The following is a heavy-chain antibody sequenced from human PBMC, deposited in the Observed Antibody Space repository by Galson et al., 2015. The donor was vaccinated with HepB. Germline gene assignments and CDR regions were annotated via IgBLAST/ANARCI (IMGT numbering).Heavy chain of an antibody. J-gene: IGHJ6*02. D-gene: IGHD2-15*01. CDR3: ARGGGGWYYYGMDV. Sequence: SETLSLTCTVSGGSISSYYWSWIRQPPGKGLEWIGYIYYSGSTNYNPSLKSRVTISADTSKNQFSLKLSSVTAADTAVYYCARGGGGWYYYGMDVWGQGTTVTVSS. CDR1: GGSISSYY. V-gene: IGHV4-59*01. CDR2: IYYSGST.